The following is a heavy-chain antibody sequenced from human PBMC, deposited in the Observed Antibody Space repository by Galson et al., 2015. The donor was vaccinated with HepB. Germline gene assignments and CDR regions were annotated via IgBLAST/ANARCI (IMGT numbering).Heavy chain of an antibody. CDR1: GDSVSSNNAA. Sequence: CAISGDSVSSNNAAWNWIRQSPSRGLEWLGRIYYRFKWGYDYAESVKSRITINSDTSKNQFSLQLNSVTPEDTAVYYCARDRWPQGYGVDVWGQGTTVAVSS. D-gene: IGHD4-23*01. CDR2: IYYRFKWGY. V-gene: IGHV6-1*01. J-gene: IGHJ6*02. CDR3: ARDRWPQGYGVDV.